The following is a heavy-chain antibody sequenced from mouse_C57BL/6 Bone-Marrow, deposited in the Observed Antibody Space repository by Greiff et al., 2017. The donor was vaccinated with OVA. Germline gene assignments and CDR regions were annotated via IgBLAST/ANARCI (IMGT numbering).Heavy chain of an antibody. CDR3: AKTRGVVARYWYFDV. Sequence: QVQLQQSGPGLVQPSQSLSITCTVSGFSLTSYGVHWVRQSPGKGLEWLGVIWRGGSTDYNAAFMSRLSITKDNSKSKVFFKMNSLQADDTAIYYCAKTRGVVARYWYFDVWGTGTTVTVSS. CDR2: IWRGGST. D-gene: IGHD1-1*01. V-gene: IGHV2-5*01. J-gene: IGHJ1*03. CDR1: GFSLTSYG.